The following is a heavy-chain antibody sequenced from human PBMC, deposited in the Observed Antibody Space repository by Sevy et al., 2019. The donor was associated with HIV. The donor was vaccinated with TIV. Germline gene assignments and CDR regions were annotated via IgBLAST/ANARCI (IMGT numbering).Heavy chain of an antibody. D-gene: IGHD2-2*01. CDR1: GYTVTSYD. V-gene: IGHV1-8*03. CDR3: ARSGIVVVSAAVLGNYYYGMDV. J-gene: IGHJ6*02. CDR2: TNPNSGNT. Sequence: ASVKVSCKASGYTVTSYDINWVRQATGQGLEWMGWTNPNSGNTGYAQKFQGRVTITRNTSISTAYMELSSLRSEDTAVYYCARSGIVVVSAAVLGNYYYGMDVWGQWTTVTVSS.